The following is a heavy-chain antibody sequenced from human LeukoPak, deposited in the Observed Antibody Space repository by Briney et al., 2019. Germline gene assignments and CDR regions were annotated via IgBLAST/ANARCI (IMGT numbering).Heavy chain of an antibody. CDR2: LSYSGKT. J-gene: IGHJ4*02. CDR1: GGSISSSTYY. Sequence: SETLSLTCIISGGSISSSTYYWGWIRQPPGKGLEWIGTLSYSGKTYYNPSLKSRVTISIDTSKNQFSLKLTSATAADTAVYYCARIRGSADDYWGQGTLVTVSS. D-gene: IGHD1-26*01. CDR3: ARIRGSADDY. V-gene: IGHV4-39*07.